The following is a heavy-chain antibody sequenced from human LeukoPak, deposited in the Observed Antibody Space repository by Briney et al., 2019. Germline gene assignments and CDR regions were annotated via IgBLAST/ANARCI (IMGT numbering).Heavy chain of an antibody. CDR2: INPNSGGT. J-gene: IGHJ3*02. CDR1: GYTFTGYY. Sequence: ASVKVSCKASGYTFTGYYMHWVRQSPGQGLEWMGLINPNSGGTNYAQKFQGRVTMTRDTAISTAYMELSRLRSDDTAVYYCARGHPGIAPGAFDIWGQGTMVTVSS. CDR3: ARGHPGIAPGAFDI. V-gene: IGHV1-2*02. D-gene: IGHD2-15*01.